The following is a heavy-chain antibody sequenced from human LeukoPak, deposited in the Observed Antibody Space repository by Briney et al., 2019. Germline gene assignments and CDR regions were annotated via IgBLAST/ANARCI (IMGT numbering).Heavy chain of an antibody. Sequence: GGSLRLSCAASGFTFSSYAMSWVSQAPGKGLEWVSAISGSGGSTYYADSVKGRFTISRDNSKNTLYLQMNSLRAEDTAVYYCAKFLPTHIVVANYYFDYWGQGTLVTVSS. CDR1: GFTFSSYA. D-gene: IGHD2-21*01. CDR3: AKFLPTHIVVANYYFDY. CDR2: ISGSGGST. V-gene: IGHV3-23*01. J-gene: IGHJ4*02.